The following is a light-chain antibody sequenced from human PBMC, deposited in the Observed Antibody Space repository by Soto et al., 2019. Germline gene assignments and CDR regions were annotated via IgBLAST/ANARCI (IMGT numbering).Light chain of an antibody. CDR2: EVT. CDR1: SSDVGGYDY. V-gene: IGLV2-8*01. J-gene: IGLJ1*01. Sequence: QSALTQPPSASGSPGQSVTISCTGTSSDVGGYDYVSWYQQHPGKAPKLMIYEVTIRPSGVSDRFSGSKSGNTASLTVSGLQAGDEADYYCSSYTGGNPSYVFGTGTKLTVL. CDR3: SSYTGGNPSYV.